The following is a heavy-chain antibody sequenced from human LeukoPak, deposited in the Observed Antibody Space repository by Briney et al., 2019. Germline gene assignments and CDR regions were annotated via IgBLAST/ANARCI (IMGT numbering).Heavy chain of an antibody. D-gene: IGHD1-14*01. CDR2: IIPIFGTA. V-gene: IGHV1-69*05. CDR3: ARDRNHWDHIDY. J-gene: IGHJ4*02. CDR1: GGTFSSYA. Sequence: GSSVKVSCKASGGTFSSYAISWVRQAPGQGLEWMGGIIPIFGTANYAQKLQGRVTMTTDTSTSTAYMELRNLRSDDTAVYYCARDRNHWDHIDYWGQGTLVTVSS.